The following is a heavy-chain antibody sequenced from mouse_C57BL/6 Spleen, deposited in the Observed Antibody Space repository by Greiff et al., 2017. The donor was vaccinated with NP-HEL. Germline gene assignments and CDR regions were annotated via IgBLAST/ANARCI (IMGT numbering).Heavy chain of an antibody. CDR2: INPSTGGT. CDR1: GYSFTGYY. J-gene: IGHJ4*01. D-gene: IGHD1-1*01. CDR3: ARWDYYGSSNAMDY. Sequence: EVQLQESGPELVKPGASVKISCKASGYSFTGYYMNWVKQSPEKSLEWIGEINPSTGGTTYNQKFKAKATLTVDKSSSTAYMQLKSLTSEDSAVYYCARWDYYGSSNAMDYWGQGTSVTVSS. V-gene: IGHV1-42*01.